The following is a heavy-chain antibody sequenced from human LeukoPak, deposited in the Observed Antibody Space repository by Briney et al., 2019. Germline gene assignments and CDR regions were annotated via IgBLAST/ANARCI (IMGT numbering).Heavy chain of an antibody. V-gene: IGHV1-18*01. J-gene: IGHJ2*01. D-gene: IGHD3-22*01. Sequence: ASVKVSCKASGYTFTSYGISWMRQAPGQGLEWMGWISAYNGNTNYAQKLQGRVTMTTDTSTSTAYMELRSLRPDDTAVYYCARDRRREYYYDSSGYRYFDLWGRGTLVTVSS. CDR1: GYTFTSYG. CDR2: ISAYNGNT. CDR3: ARDRRREYYYDSSGYRYFDL.